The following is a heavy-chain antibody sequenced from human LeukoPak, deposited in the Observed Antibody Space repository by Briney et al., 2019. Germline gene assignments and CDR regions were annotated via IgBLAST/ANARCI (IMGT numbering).Heavy chain of an antibody. CDR1: GFTFDDYA. Sequence: PGRSLRLSCAASGFTFDDYAMHWVRQAPGKGLEWVSGISWNSGSIGYADSVKGRFTTSRDNAKNSLYLQMNSLRAEDTALYYCAKGVSITIDPIDYWGQGTLVTVSS. CDR3: AKGVSITIDPIDY. D-gene: IGHD3-3*01. J-gene: IGHJ4*02. V-gene: IGHV3-9*01. CDR2: ISWNSGSI.